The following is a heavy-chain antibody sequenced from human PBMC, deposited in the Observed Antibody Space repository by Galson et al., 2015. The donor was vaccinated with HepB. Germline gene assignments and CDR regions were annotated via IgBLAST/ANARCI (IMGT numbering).Heavy chain of an antibody. J-gene: IGHJ6*03. V-gene: IGHV1-2*04. D-gene: IGHD2-2*01. CDR3: AREAIVVVPAATYYYYYYMDV. CDR2: INPNSGGT. Sequence: SVKVSCKASGYTFTGYYMHWVRQAPGQGLEWMGWINPNSGGTNYAQKFQGWVTMTRDTSISTAYMELSRLRSDDTAVYYCAREAIVVVPAATYYYYYYMDVWGKGTTVTVSS. CDR1: GYTFTGYY.